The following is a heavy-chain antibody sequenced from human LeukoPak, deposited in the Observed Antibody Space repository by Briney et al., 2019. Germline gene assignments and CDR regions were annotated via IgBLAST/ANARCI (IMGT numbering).Heavy chain of an antibody. V-gene: IGHV3-21*01. CDR1: GFTFSTYG. CDR2: ISSSGSYI. CDR3: VRGEIGYCSSTSCYIFDY. D-gene: IGHD2-2*02. J-gene: IGHJ4*02. Sequence: GGPLRLSCAASGFTFSTYGMNWVRQTPGKGLEWVSSISSSGSYIYYADSVKGRFTISRDNAKNSLYLQMNSLRAEDTAVYYCVRGEIGYCSSTSCYIFDYWGQGTLATVSS.